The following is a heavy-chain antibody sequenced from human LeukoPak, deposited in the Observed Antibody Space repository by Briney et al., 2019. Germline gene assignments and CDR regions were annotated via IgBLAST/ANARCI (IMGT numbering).Heavy chain of an antibody. Sequence: GRSLRLSCAASGFTFSSYAMHWVRQAPGKGLEWVAVISYDGSNKYYADSVKGRFTISRDNSKNTLYLQMNSLRAEDTAVYYCARELGLSLRLLLGYWGQGTLVTVSS. CDR3: ARELGLSLRLLLGY. CDR1: GFTFSSYA. J-gene: IGHJ4*02. V-gene: IGHV3-30-3*01. CDR2: ISYDGSNK. D-gene: IGHD3-22*01.